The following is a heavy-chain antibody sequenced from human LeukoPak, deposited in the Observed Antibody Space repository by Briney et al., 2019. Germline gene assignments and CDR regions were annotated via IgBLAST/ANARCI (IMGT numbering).Heavy chain of an antibody. D-gene: IGHD6-19*01. CDR1: GFTFSSYS. V-gene: IGHV3-21*01. CDR3: ARAEGSSSGWYYYYYGMDV. J-gene: IGHJ6*02. Sequence: GGSLRLSCAASGFTFSSYSMNWVRQAPGKGLEWVSSISSSSSYIYYADSVKGRFTISRDNAKNSLYLQMNSLRAEDTAVYYCARAEGSSSGWYYYYYGMDVWGQGTTVTVSS. CDR2: ISSSSSYI.